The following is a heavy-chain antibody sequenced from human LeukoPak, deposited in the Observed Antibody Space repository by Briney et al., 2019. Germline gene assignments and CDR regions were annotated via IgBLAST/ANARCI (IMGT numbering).Heavy chain of an antibody. D-gene: IGHD3-3*01. J-gene: IGHJ4*02. Sequence: GRSLRLSCAASGFTFSSYAMHWVRQAPGKGLEWVAVISYDGSNKYYADSVKGRFTISGDNSKNTLYLQMNSLRAEDTAVYYCARVRSGFISTYYFDYWGQGTLVTVSS. V-gene: IGHV3-30-3*01. CDR2: ISYDGSNK. CDR1: GFTFSSYA. CDR3: ARVRSGFISTYYFDY.